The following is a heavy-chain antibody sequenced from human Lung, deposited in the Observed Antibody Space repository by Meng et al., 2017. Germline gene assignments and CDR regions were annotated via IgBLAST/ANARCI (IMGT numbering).Heavy chain of an antibody. D-gene: IGHD2/OR15-2a*01. CDR2: LIPVLNKA. J-gene: IGHJ4*02. CDR1: GGSFSTYT. CDR3: ARGRGNQPLFDF. Sequence: QVQLVQSGAEVKEPGSAVKGACKTSGGSFSTYTFSWVRQAPGQGLEWMGGLIPVLNKAKSAPRFQDRVTFTADETTTTAYMELSSLTFEDTAVYFCARGRGNQPLFDFWGQGTLVTVSS. V-gene: IGHV1-69*10.